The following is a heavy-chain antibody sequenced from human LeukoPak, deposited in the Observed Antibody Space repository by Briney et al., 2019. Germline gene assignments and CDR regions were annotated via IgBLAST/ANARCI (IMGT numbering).Heavy chain of an antibody. V-gene: IGHV3-23*01. D-gene: IGHD3-22*01. CDR2: IIGSGGST. J-gene: IGHJ4*02. CDR3: AKAGVEVDYYDSSGYLDY. CDR1: GFTFSSYA. Sequence: GGSLRLSCAASGFTFSSYAMSWVRQAPGKGLEWVSAIIGSGGSTYYADSVKGRFTISRDNSKNTLYLQMNSLRAEDTAVYYCAKAGVEVDYYDSSGYLDYWGQGTLVTVSS.